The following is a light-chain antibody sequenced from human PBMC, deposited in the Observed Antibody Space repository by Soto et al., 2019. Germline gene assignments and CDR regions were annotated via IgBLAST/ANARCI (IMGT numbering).Light chain of an antibody. CDR2: AAS. CDR1: QGISSY. J-gene: IGKJ4*01. Sequence: DIQLTQSPSFLSSSLGDSVTITCRASQGISSYLAWYQQEPGKAPKLLIYAASTLQSGVPSRFSGSGSGTEFTLTISSLQPEDFATYYCQQLNSPLTFGGGTKVDIK. CDR3: QQLNSPLT. V-gene: IGKV1-9*01.